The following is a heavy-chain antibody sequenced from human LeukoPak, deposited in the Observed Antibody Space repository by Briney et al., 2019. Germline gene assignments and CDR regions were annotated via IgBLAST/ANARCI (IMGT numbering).Heavy chain of an antibody. Sequence: GGSLRLSCVGSGFTFSSYEMDWVRQAPGKGLEWVSYISSSGSTIYYADSVKGRFTISRDNAKNSLYLQMNSLRAEDTAVYYCAELGITMIGGVWGKGTTVTISS. D-gene: IGHD3-10*02. CDR2: ISSSGSTI. V-gene: IGHV3-48*03. CDR3: AELGITMIGGV. J-gene: IGHJ6*04. CDR1: GFTFSSYE.